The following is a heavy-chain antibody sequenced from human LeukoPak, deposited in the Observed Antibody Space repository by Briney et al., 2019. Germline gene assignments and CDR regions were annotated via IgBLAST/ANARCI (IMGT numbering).Heavy chain of an antibody. J-gene: IGHJ4*02. CDR1: GGTFSSYA. V-gene: IGHV1-69*05. Sequence: SVKVSCKASGGTFSSYAISWVRQAPGQGLEWMGGIIPIFGTANYAQKFQGRVTITTDESTSTAYMELSSLRSEDTAVYYCARGQRYGYCSSTSCYTFDYWGQGTLVTVSS. CDR3: ARGQRYGYCSSTSCYTFDY. CDR2: IIPIFGTA. D-gene: IGHD2-2*02.